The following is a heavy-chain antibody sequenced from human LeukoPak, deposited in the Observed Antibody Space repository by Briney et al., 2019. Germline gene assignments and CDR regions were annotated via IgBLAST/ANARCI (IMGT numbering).Heavy chain of an antibody. CDR2: ISYDGSNK. CDR1: GFTFSSYA. Sequence: GRSLRLSCAASGFTFSSYAMHWVRQAPGKGLEWVAVISYDGSNKYYADSVKGRFTISRDNSKNTLYLQMNSLRAEDTAVYYCARDGGRIVVVTAIPDYWGQGTLVTVSS. J-gene: IGHJ4*02. D-gene: IGHD2-21*02. CDR3: ARDGGRIVVVTAIPDY. V-gene: IGHV3-30-3*01.